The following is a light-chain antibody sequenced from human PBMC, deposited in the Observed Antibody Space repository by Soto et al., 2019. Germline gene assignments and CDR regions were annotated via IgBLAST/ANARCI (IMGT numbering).Light chain of an antibody. CDR2: AAS. J-gene: IGKJ5*01. V-gene: IGKV1-17*03. Sequence: DIQMTQSPSAMSASVGDRVTITCRASQNIGNHLAWFQQTPGKVPQLLIYAASSLQGGVPSRFSGSGSGTDFTLTISSLQPEDFATYYCLQHDSFPPTFGQGTRLEIK. CDR3: LQHDSFPPT. CDR1: QNIGNH.